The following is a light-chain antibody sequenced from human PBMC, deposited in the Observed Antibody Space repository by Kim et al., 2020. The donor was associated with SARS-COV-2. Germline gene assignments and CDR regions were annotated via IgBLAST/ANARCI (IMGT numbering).Light chain of an antibody. V-gene: IGKV3-20*01. CDR2: GAS. CDR1: QTVGGNY. J-gene: IGKJ2*01. CDR3: KQYGSAPPMYT. Sequence: EIVLTQSPGTLSLSPGERATLSCRASQTVGGNYLAWYQQKPGQAPRLLIFGASSRAAGVPDRFRGSGSGTDFTLTITRLEPEDFAMYYCKQYGSAPPMYTFGQGTKLEI.